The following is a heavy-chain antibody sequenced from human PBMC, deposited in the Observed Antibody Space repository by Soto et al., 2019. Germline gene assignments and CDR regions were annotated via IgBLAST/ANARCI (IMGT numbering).Heavy chain of an antibody. D-gene: IGHD6-13*01. CDR2: IYYSGST. CDR3: ARDRHLAAAGRGGPLDYYYYYGMDV. J-gene: IGHJ6*02. Sequence: PSETLSLTCTVSGGSISSYYWSWIRQPPGKGLEWIGYIYYSGSTNYNPSLKSRVTISVDTSKNQFSLKLSSVTAADTAVYYCARDRHLAAAGRGGPLDYYYYYGMDVWGQGTTVTVSS. CDR1: GGSISSYY. V-gene: IGHV4-59*12.